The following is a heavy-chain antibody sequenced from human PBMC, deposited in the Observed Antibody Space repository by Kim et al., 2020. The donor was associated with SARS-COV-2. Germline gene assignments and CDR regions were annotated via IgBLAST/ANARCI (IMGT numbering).Heavy chain of an antibody. J-gene: IGHJ6*02. CDR1: GGTFSSYA. CDR2: IIPIFGTA. D-gene: IGHD5-12*01. CDR3: ARVVEMATPGTLYYYYGMDV. Sequence: SVKVSCKASGGTFSSYAISWVRQAPGQGLEWMGGIIPIFGTANYAQKFQGRVTITADESTSTAYMELSSLRSEDTAVYYCARVVEMATPGTLYYYYGMDVWGQGTTVTVSS. V-gene: IGHV1-69*13.